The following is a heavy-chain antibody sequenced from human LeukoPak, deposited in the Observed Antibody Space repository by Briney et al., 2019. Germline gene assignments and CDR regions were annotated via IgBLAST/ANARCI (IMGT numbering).Heavy chain of an antibody. CDR2: VNPNSGGT. Sequence: ASVKVSCKASGYTFTGYYMHWVRQAPGQGLEWMGWVNPNSGGTNYAQKFQGRVTMTRDTSISTAYMELSRLRSDDTAVYYCARDPGVVVVVAATRGTSQDGWFDPWGQGTLVTVSS. J-gene: IGHJ5*02. CDR1: GYTFTGYY. D-gene: IGHD2-15*01. CDR3: ARDPGVVVVVAATRGTSQDGWFDP. V-gene: IGHV1-2*02.